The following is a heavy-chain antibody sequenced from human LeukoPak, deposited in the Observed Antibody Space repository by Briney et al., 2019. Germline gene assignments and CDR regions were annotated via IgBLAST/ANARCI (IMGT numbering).Heavy chain of an antibody. J-gene: IGHJ5*02. CDR2: IKQDGSEK. V-gene: IGHV3-7*01. D-gene: IGHD3-3*01. CDR3: ARDRHYDFYYIRGEYNWFDP. Sequence: GGSLRLSCAASGFTFSSYWMSWVRQAPGKGLERVANIKQDGSEKYYVDSVKGRFTISRDNAKNSLYLQMNSLRAEDTAVYYCARDRHYDFYYIRGEYNWFDPWGQGTLVTVSS. CDR1: GFTFSSYW.